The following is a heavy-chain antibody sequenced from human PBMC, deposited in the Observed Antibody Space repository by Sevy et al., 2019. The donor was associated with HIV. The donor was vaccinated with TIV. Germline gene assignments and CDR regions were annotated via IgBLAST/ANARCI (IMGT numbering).Heavy chain of an antibody. CDR2: IRNDGSHE. CDR1: GFTFSNHA. V-gene: IGHV3-30*02. CDR3: AGDRKVLLVLYAIPFDAFDI. Sequence: GGSLRLSCTASGFTFSNHAMHWVRQGPGKGPEWVAFIRNDGSHEYYADSVKGRFTISRDNSKNTLYLQMNSLRPEDSAVYYWAGDRKVLLVLYAIPFDAFDIWGQGTMVTVSS. D-gene: IGHD2-8*02. J-gene: IGHJ3*02.